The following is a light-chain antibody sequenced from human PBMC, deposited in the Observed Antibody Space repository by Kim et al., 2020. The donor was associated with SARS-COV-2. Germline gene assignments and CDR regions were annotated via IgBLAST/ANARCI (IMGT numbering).Light chain of an antibody. J-gene: IGKJ2*01. CDR3: QQYYNAPYT. CDR2: WAS. CDR1: QTSLYSSNNKNY. Sequence: RATINCKSSQTSLYSSNNKNYLAWYQQKPGQPPNLLMYWASTRESGVPDRFSGSGYGTDFTLTSSSLQAEDVAIYYCQQYYNAPYTFGQGTKLEI. V-gene: IGKV4-1*01.